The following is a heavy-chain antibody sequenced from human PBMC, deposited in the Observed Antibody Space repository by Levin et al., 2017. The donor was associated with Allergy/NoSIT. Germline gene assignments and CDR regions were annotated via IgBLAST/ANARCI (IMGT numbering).Heavy chain of an antibody. J-gene: IGHJ2*01. V-gene: IGHV4-34*01. CDR3: ARFPWRVPERDYGDYRRKWYFDL. CDR1: GGSFSGYY. Sequence: SETLSLTCAVYGGSFSGYYWSWIRQPPGKGLEWIGEINHSGSTNYNPSLKSRVTISVDTSKNQFSLKLSAVTAADTAVYYCARFPWRVPERDYGDYRRKWYFDLWGRGTLVTVSS. D-gene: IGHD4-17*01. CDR2: INHSGST.